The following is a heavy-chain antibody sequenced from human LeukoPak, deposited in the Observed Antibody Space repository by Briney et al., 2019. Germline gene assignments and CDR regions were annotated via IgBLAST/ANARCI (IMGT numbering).Heavy chain of an antibody. CDR3: ASGGLYTSSSWGAEDY. J-gene: IGHJ4*02. CDR2: INPNNGGT. CDR1: GYIFTGFY. Sequence: ASVKVSCKASGYIFTGFYMHWVRQAPGQGLEWMGWINPNNGGTNYAQKFQGRVTMTRDTSISTAYMELSRLRSDDTAVYYCASGGLYTSSSWGAEDYWGQGTLVTVSS. D-gene: IGHD6-6*01. V-gene: IGHV1-2*02.